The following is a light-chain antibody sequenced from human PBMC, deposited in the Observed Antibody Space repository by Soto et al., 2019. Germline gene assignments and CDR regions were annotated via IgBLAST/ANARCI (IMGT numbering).Light chain of an antibody. Sequence: ETEMRQNLVTRAVSRGEIATVSRRASQSVTSDLAWYQQKPGQPPRLLIFGASTRATGVPARFIGSGSGTEFTLTLSSLQSEDFGFYYCQQYNSWPWTFGQGTKVDIK. CDR1: QSVTSD. CDR3: QQYNSWPWT. CDR2: GAS. V-gene: IGKV3-15*01. J-gene: IGKJ1*01.